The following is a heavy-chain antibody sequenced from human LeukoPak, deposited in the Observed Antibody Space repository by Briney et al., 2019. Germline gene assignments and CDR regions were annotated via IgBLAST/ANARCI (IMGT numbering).Heavy chain of an antibody. CDR2: ISNSGGVA. J-gene: IGHJ4*02. CDR1: GFTFSSEG. Sequence: GGSLRLSCAASGFTFSSEGVSWVRQAPGKGLEWVSAISNSGGVASYADSVEGRFTISRDNSKNTVYLQMNNLRAEDTAVYFCAKLYCSSTTCYRKFSDYWGQGILVTVSS. D-gene: IGHD2-2*01. CDR3: AKLYCSSTTCYRKFSDY. V-gene: IGHV3-23*01.